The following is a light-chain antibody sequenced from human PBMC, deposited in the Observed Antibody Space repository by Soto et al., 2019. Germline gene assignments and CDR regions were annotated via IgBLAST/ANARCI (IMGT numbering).Light chain of an antibody. V-gene: IGKV1-9*01. CDR1: QGISSY. Sequence: IQLTQSPSYLSASVGDRIPIACRASQGISSYLAWYQQKPGKAPQLLIYAASTLQSGVPSRFSGSGSGTDFTLTISSLQPEDFVTYYCQQLKSSPFTFGPGTKVDIK. J-gene: IGKJ3*01. CDR3: QQLKSSPFT. CDR2: AAS.